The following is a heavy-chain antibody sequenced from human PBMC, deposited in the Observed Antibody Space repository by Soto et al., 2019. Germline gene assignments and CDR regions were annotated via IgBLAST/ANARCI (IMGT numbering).Heavy chain of an antibody. CDR1: GYTFTSYA. Sequence: QVQLVQSGAEVKKPGASVKVSCKASGYTFTSYAMHWVRQAPGQRLEWMGWINPGNGNTKYSQKFQGRVTITRDTFASTAYMELSSLRSEDTAVYYCATRGRSLGYYFGMDVWGQGTTVTVSS. D-gene: IGHD3-10*01. CDR2: INPGNGNT. V-gene: IGHV1-3*01. CDR3: ATRGRSLGYYFGMDV. J-gene: IGHJ6*02.